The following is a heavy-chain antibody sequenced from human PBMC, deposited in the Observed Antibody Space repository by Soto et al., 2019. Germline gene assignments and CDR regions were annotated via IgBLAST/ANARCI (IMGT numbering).Heavy chain of an antibody. CDR3: ARHGVIQLWLTDNYYFDY. J-gene: IGHJ4*02. Sequence: SETLSLTCTVSGCSISSSSYYWGWLRQPPGQGLEWIGSIYYSGSTYYNPSLKSRVTISVDTSKNQFSLKLSSVTAADTAVYYCARHGVIQLWLTDNYYFDYWGQGTLVTVSS. V-gene: IGHV4-39*01. D-gene: IGHD5-18*01. CDR1: GCSISSSSYY. CDR2: IYYSGST.